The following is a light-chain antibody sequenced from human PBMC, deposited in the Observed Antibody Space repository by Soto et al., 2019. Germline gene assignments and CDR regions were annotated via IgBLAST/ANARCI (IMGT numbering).Light chain of an antibody. CDR3: QQFSSYPLT. J-gene: IGKJ4*01. Sequence: EFLLTQSPSTLSLSPGERATLSCRASQTVRNNYLAWYQQKPGQAPRLLIYDASSRATGIPDRFSGGGSGTDFTLTISRLEPEDFAVYYCQQFSSYPLTFGGGTKVDI. CDR1: QTVRNNY. V-gene: IGKV3-20*01. CDR2: DAS.